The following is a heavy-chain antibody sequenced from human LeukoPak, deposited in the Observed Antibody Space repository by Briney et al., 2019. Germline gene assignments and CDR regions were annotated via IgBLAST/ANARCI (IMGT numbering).Heavy chain of an antibody. J-gene: IGHJ4*02. CDR3: ARGPPSSGYDPEFDY. V-gene: IGHV3-7*01. D-gene: IGHD5-12*01. CDR1: GFTFSSYW. Sequence: GGSLRLSCAASGFTFSSYWMSWVRQAPEKGLEWVANIKQDGSEKCYVDSVKGRFTISRDNAKNSLYLQMNSLRAEDTAVYYCARGPPSSGYDPEFDYWGQGALVTVSS. CDR2: IKQDGSEK.